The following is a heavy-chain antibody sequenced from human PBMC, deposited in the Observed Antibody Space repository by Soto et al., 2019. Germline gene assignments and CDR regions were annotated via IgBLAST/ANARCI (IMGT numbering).Heavy chain of an antibody. V-gene: IGHV3-53*01. Sequence: GGSLRLSCAASGFTVSSNYMSWVRQAPGKGLEWVSVIYSGGSTYYADSVKGRFTISRDNSKNTLYLQMNSLRAEDTAVYYCARGGHGFNDAFDIWGQWTMVTVSS. D-gene: IGHD3-10*01. CDR3: ARGGHGFNDAFDI. J-gene: IGHJ3*02. CDR2: IYSGGST. CDR1: GFTVSSNY.